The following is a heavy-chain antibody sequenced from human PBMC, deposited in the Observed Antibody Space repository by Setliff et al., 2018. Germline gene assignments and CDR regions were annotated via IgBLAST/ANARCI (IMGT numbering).Heavy chain of an antibody. Sequence: GGSLRLSCAASGFTFSSYTMHWVRQAPGKGLEWVALISSDGSHKYYVDSVKGRFTISRDNAKNSLYLQMNSLRAEDTAVYYCAKNGFGVVALGVNNWFDPWGQGTLVTVSS. J-gene: IGHJ5*02. D-gene: IGHD3-10*01. CDR2: ISSDGSHK. V-gene: IGHV3-33*03. CDR1: GFTFSSYT. CDR3: AKNGFGVVALGVNNWFDP.